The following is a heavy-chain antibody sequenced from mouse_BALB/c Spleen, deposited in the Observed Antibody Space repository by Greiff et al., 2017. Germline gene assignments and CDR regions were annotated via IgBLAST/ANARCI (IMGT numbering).Heavy chain of an antibody. V-gene: IGHV5-17*02. Sequence: EVHLVESGGGLVQPGGSRKLSCAASGFTFSSFGMHWVRQAPEKGLEWVAYISSGSSTIYYADTVKGRFTISRDNPKNTLFLQMTSLRSEDTAMYYCARGLFYFDYWGQGTTLTVSS. CDR3: ARGLFYFDY. CDR2: ISSGSSTI. CDR1: GFTFSSFG. J-gene: IGHJ2*01. D-gene: IGHD3-1*01.